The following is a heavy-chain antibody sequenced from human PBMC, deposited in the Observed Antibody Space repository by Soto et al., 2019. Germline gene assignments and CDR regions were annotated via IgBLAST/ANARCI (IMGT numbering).Heavy chain of an antibody. V-gene: IGHV2-5*02. CDR3: AHRVVGEDAFDI. CDR1: GFSLSTSGVS. CDR2: IYWDADK. Sequence: QITLKESGPTLVKPTQTLTLTCTLSGFSLSTSGVSVGWIRQPPGKALEWLALIYWDADKRYSPSLKSRLTITNDTTKHQVVLIMTNMDPVDTATYYCAHRVVGEDAFDIWGQGTLVTVSS. J-gene: IGHJ3*02.